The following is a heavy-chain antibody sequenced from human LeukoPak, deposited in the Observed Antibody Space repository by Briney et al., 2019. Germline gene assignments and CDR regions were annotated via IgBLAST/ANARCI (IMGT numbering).Heavy chain of an antibody. V-gene: IGHV3-64D*09. Sequence: GGSLRLSCSASGFPFSSYGMHWVGEAPGKGLDYVSAISSNGGSTYYADSVEVRFSLSRDNSKNTLHLQMSSLRPEDTAVYYCVKDSGGLPIYGMDVWGQGTTVTVSS. J-gene: IGHJ6*02. D-gene: IGHD5-12*01. CDR2: ISSNGGST. CDR1: GFPFSSYG. CDR3: VKDSGGLPIYGMDV.